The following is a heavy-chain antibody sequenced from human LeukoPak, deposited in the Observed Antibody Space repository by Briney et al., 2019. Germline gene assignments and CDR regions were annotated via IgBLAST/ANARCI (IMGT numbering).Heavy chain of an antibody. D-gene: IGHD3-10*01. CDR1: GFTFSSYD. J-gene: IGHJ4*02. V-gene: IGHV3-13*01. CDR3: ARGGPLWFGEFSYYFDY. CDR2: IGTAGDT. Sequence: GGSLRLSCAASGFTFSSYDMHWVRQAPGKGLEWVSAIGTAGDTYYPGSVKGRFTISRENAKNSLYLQMNSLRAGDTAVYYCARGGPLWFGEFSYYFDYWGQGTLVTVSS.